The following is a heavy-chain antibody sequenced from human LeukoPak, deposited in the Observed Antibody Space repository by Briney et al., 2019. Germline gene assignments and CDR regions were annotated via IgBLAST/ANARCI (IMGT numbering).Heavy chain of an antibody. D-gene: IGHD5-18*01. CDR2: INPNSGGT. V-gene: IGHV1-2*02. Sequence: ASVKVSCKASGYTFTGYYMHWVRQAPGQGLEWMGWINPNSGGTNYAQKFQGRVTMTRDTSIGTAYMELSRLRSDDTAVYYCARVRDTAMVTDYWGQGTLVTVSS. CDR1: GYTFTGYY. CDR3: ARVRDTAMVTDY. J-gene: IGHJ4*02.